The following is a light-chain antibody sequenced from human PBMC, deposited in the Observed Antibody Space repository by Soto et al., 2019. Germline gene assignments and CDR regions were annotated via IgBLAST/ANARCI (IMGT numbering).Light chain of an antibody. Sequence: QSVLTQPASVSGSRGRSITISCTGTSSDVGGYNYVSWYQQHPGKAPKLMIYEVTNRPSGVSNRFSGSKSGNTASLTISGLQAEDEADYYCSSYTSRSTLVFGTGTKMTVL. CDR1: SSDVGGYNY. J-gene: IGLJ1*01. V-gene: IGLV2-14*01. CDR3: SSYTSRSTLV. CDR2: EVT.